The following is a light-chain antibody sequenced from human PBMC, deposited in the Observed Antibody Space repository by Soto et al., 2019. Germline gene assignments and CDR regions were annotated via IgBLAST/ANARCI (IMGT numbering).Light chain of an antibody. J-gene: IGLJ2*01. CDR1: SSDVGAYNY. CDR2: EVS. Sequence: QPVLTQPASVSGSPGQSITISCTGTSSDVGAYNYVSWYQHHPGRAPKLIIFEVSHRPSGVSDRFSGSKSGNTASLTISGHQTEEADYYCTSYTRTRNLLFGGGTKLTVL. CDR3: TSYTRTRNLL. V-gene: IGLV2-14*01.